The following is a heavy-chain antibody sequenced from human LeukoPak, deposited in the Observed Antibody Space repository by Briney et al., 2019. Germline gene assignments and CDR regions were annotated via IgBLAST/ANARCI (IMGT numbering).Heavy chain of an antibody. V-gene: IGHV4-39*01. CDR2: IYYSGST. Sequence: SETLSLTCTVSGGSISSSSYYWGWIRQPPGKGLEWIGSIYYSGSTYYNPSLKSRVTISVDTSKNQFSLKLSSVTAADTAVYYCAILNYYDSSGYYTYYFDYWGQGTLVTVSS. D-gene: IGHD3-22*01. CDR1: GGSISSSSYY. J-gene: IGHJ4*02. CDR3: AILNYYDSSGYYTYYFDY.